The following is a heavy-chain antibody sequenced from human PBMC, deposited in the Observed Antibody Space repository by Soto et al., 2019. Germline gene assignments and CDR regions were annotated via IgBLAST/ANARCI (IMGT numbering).Heavy chain of an antibody. CDR3: ARGREYDYIWGTSHFEH. D-gene: IGHD3-16*01. CDR1: GGSFIGYY. Sequence: SETLSLTCAVYGGSFIGYYWSWILQPPWKGLEWIGEINHSGSTNYNPSLKSRVTISVDTSKNQFSLKLSSVTAADTAVYYCARGREYDYIWGTSHFEHRGQRTPVNV. J-gene: IGHJ4*02. V-gene: IGHV4-34*01. CDR2: INHSGST.